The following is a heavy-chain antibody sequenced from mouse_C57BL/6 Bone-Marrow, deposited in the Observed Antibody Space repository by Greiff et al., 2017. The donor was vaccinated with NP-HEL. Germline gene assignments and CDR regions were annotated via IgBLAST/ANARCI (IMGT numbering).Heavy chain of an antibody. CDR1: GFNIKDDY. Sequence: LVESGAELVRPGASVKLSCTASGFNIKDDYMHWVKQRPEQGLEWIGWIDPENGDTEYASKFQGKATITADTSSNTAYLPLSSLTSEDTAVYYCITTEEFAYWGQGTLVTVSA. V-gene: IGHV14-4*01. J-gene: IGHJ3*01. CDR2: IDPENGDT. CDR3: ITTEEFAY.